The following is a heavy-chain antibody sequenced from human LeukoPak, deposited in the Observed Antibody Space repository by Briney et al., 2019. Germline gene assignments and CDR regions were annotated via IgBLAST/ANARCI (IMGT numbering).Heavy chain of an antibody. D-gene: IGHD6-13*01. J-gene: IGHJ4*02. CDR3: AKFGDIAAAGTFDY. Sequence: PGGSLRLSCAASGFTFRNYAMTWVRQAPGKGLEWVSSISGSGDGTYYADSVKGRFTISRDNSKNTLYLQMNSLRAEDTAVYYCAKFGDIAAAGTFDYWGQGTLVTVSS. V-gene: IGHV3-23*01. CDR2: ISGSGDGT. CDR1: GFTFRNYA.